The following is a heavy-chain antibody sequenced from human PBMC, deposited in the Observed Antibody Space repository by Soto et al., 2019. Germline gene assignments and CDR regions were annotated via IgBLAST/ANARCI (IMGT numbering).Heavy chain of an antibody. CDR3: ATNPSGYSYGFFDF. D-gene: IGHD5-18*01. V-gene: IGHV3-74*01. CDR1: GFTFSNSW. J-gene: IGHJ4*02. Sequence: GGSLRLSCAASGFTFSNSWMHWVRQAPGKGLVWVARIDYDGSSTTYAESVKGRFTISRDNAKNRVYLHMNSLSPEDTALYYCATNPSGYSYGFFDFWGQGTLVTVSS. CDR2: IDYDGSST.